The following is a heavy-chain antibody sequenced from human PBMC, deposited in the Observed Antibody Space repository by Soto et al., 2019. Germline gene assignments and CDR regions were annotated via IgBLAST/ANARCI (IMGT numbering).Heavy chain of an antibody. CDR3: AREYCTNGVCYKVQDYYYGMDV. J-gene: IGHJ6*02. V-gene: IGHV1-69*13. Sequence: SVKVSCKASGGTFSSYAISCVRQAPGQGLEWMGGIIPIFGTANYAQKFQGRVTITADESTSTAYMELSSLRSEDTAVYYCAREYCTNGVCYKVQDYYYGMDVWGQGTTVTVSS. D-gene: IGHD2-8*01. CDR2: IIPIFGTA. CDR1: GGTFSSYA.